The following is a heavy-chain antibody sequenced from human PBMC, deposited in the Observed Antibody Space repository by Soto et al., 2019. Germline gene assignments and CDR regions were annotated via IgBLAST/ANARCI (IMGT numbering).Heavy chain of an antibody. J-gene: IGHJ4*02. V-gene: IGHV4-59*01. CDR3: ARAQARRGLRLGELSLYFDY. D-gene: IGHD3-16*02. CDR1: GGSISSYY. CDR2: IYYSGST. Sequence: SETLSLTCTVSGGSISSYYWSWIRQPPGKGLEWIGYIYYSGSTNYNPSLKSRVTISVDTSKNQFSLKLSSVTAADTAVYYCARAQARRGLRLGELSLYFDYCGQGTLVTVSS.